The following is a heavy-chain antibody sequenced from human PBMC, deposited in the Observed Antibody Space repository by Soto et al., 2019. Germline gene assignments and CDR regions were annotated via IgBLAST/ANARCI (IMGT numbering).Heavy chain of an antibody. J-gene: IGHJ3*02. V-gene: IGHV3-21*01. CDR1: GFTFSSYS. D-gene: IGHD6-6*01. Sequence: PGGSLRLSCAASGFTFSSYSMNWVRHAPGKGLEWVSSISSSSSYIYYADPVKGRFTISRDNAKNSLYLQMNSLRAEDTAVYYCARESRSSSSAFDIWGQGTMVTVSS. CDR2: ISSSSSYI. CDR3: ARESRSSSSAFDI.